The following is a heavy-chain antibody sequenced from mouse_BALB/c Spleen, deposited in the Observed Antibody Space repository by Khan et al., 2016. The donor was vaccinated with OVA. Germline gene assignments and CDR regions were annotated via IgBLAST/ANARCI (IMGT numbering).Heavy chain of an antibody. Sequence: QVQLKESGAELAKPGASVKMSCKASGYTFTSYWMHWVKQRPGQGLEWIGYINPSTGYTEYNQKFKDKATLTADKSSSTAYMQLSSLTSEDSAVYYCANHGSSSAWFTYWGQGTLVTVFA. V-gene: IGHV1-7*01. CDR2: INPSTGYT. CDR3: ANHGSSSAWFTY. J-gene: IGHJ3*01. D-gene: IGHD1-1*01. CDR1: GYTFTSYW.